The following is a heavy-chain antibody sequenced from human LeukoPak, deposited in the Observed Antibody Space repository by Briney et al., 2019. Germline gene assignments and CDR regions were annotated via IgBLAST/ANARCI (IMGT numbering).Heavy chain of an antibody. V-gene: IGHV4-59*01. CDR3: ARDGVLGGLFVWDY. Sequence: SETLSLTCTVSGGSISRYYWSWIRQPPGKGLEWIGYIYYSGGANYNPSLKSRVTISVDTSKNQFSLKLSSVTAADTAVYYCARDGVLGGLFVWDYWGQGTLVTVSS. CDR1: GGSISRYY. J-gene: IGHJ4*02. CDR2: IYYSGGA. D-gene: IGHD3-16*01.